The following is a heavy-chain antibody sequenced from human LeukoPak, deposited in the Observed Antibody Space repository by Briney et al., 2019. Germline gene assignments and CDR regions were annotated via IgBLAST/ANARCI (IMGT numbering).Heavy chain of an antibody. D-gene: IGHD1-26*01. CDR1: GDTFTGYY. V-gene: IGHV1-2*02. J-gene: IGHJ5*02. Sequence: ASVRVSCKASGDTFTGYYMHWVRQAPGQGLEWMGWINPDSGGADYAQKFQGRVTMTRDTSISTAYMELSRLRSDDTAVYYCAREGWYTGNPLRGNWFDPWGQGTLVTVSS. CDR2: INPDSGGA. CDR3: AREGWYTGNPLRGNWFDP.